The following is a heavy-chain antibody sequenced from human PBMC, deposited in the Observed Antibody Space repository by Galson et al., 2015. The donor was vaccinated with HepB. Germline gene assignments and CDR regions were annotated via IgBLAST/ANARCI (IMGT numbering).Heavy chain of an antibody. CDR1: GFTFSSYA. CDR3: ARDDLYSSGWYPGY. V-gene: IGHV3-30*04. CDR2: ISYDGSNK. Sequence: SLRLSCAASGFTFSSYAMHWVRQAPGKGLEWVAVISYDGSNKYYADSVKGRFTISRDNSKNTLYLQMNSLRAEDTAVYYCARDDLYSSGWYPGYWGQGTLVTVSS. J-gene: IGHJ4*02. D-gene: IGHD6-19*01.